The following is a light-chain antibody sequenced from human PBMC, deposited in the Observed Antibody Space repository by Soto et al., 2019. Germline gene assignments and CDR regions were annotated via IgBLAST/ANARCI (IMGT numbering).Light chain of an antibody. Sequence: EIVMTQSPATLSLSPGERAPLSCRAGQRVSSNLAWYQQKPGQAPRLLIYGASTRATGIPARFSGSGSGTEFTLTISSLQSEDFAVYYCQQYNNWPPLTFGGGTKVEIK. CDR1: QRVSSN. CDR3: QQYNNWPPLT. J-gene: IGKJ4*01. CDR2: GAS. V-gene: IGKV3-15*01.